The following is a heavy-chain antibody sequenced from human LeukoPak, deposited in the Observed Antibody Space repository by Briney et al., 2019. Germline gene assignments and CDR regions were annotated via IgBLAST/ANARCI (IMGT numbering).Heavy chain of an antibody. CDR2: INTDGSST. Sequence: GGSLRLSCAASGFTFSSYWMHWVRQAPGKGLVWVSRINTDGSSTNYADSVKGRFTISRDNSKNTLYLQMNSLRAEDTAVYYCARGVGYSYARDAFDIWGQGTMVTVSS. CDR3: ARGVGYSYARDAFDI. V-gene: IGHV3-74*01. D-gene: IGHD5-18*01. J-gene: IGHJ3*02. CDR1: GFTFSSYW.